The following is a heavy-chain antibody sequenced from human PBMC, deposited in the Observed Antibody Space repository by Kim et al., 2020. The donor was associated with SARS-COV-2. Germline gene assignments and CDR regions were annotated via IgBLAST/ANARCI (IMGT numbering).Heavy chain of an antibody. CDR3: AKDPPYSSSYYYGMDV. J-gene: IGHJ6*02. Sequence: GGSLRLSCAASGFTFSSYAMSWVRQAPGKGLEWVSAISVSGGSTYYADSVKGRFTISRDNSKNTLYLQMNSLRAEDTAVYYCAKDPPYSSSYYYGMDVWGQGTTVTVSS. D-gene: IGHD6-13*01. V-gene: IGHV3-23*01. CDR2: ISVSGGST. CDR1: GFTFSSYA.